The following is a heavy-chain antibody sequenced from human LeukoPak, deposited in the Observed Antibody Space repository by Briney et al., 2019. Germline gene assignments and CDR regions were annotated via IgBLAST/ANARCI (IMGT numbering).Heavy chain of an antibody. Sequence: GRSLRLSCAASGFTFSSYGMHWVRQAPGKGLEWVAVISYDGSNKYYADSVRGRFTISRDNSKNTLYLQMNSLRAEDTAVYYCAKGPPPCSSPEQLAYCGVGRSAFDIWGQGTMVTVSS. V-gene: IGHV3-30*18. CDR3: AKGPPPCSSPEQLAYCGVGRSAFDI. J-gene: IGHJ3*02. D-gene: IGHD2-21*01. CDR1: GFTFSSYG. CDR2: ISYDGSNK.